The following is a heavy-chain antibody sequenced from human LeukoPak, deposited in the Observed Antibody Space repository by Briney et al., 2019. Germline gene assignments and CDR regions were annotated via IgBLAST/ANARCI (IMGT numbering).Heavy chain of an antibody. CDR1: GFTFSSYS. Sequence: KPGGSLRLSCAASGFTFSSYSMNWVRQAPGKGLEWVSYIGISSSTIYYADSVKGRFTISRDNTKNSLSLQMNSLRAEDTAVYYCARGPPLFDPWGQGTLVTVSS. CDR3: ARGPPLFDP. J-gene: IGHJ5*02. V-gene: IGHV3-48*04. CDR2: IGISSSTI.